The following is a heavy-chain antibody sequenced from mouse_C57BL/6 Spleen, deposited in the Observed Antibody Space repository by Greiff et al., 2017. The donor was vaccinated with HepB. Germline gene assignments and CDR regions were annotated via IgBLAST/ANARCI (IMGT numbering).Heavy chain of an antibody. CDR3: AREGYYGSSFYAMDY. CDR2: IDPSDSET. D-gene: IGHD1-1*01. Sequence: QVQLQQPGAELVRPGSSVKLSCKASGYTFTSYWMHWVKQRPIQGLEWIGNIDPSDSETHYNQKFKDKATLTVDKSSSTAYMQLSSLTSEDSAVYYCAREGYYGSSFYAMDYWGQGTSVTVSS. J-gene: IGHJ4*01. V-gene: IGHV1-52*01. CDR1: GYTFTSYW.